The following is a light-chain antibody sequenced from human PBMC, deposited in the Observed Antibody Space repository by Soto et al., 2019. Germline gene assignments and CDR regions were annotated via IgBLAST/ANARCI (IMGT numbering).Light chain of an antibody. V-gene: IGKV1-5*03. Sequence: DIQMTQSPSTLSASVGDRVTITCRASQSISSWLAWYQQKPGKAPNVLIYKASSLECGVPSRFSGSGSGTEFTLPISSLQADDFAAYYRQQYNSYALTCGGGTKVEIK. J-gene: IGKJ4*02. CDR3: QQYNSYALT. CDR1: QSISSW. CDR2: KAS.